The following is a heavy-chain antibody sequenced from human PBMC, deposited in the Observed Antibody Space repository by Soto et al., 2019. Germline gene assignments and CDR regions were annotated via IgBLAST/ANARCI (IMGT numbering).Heavy chain of an antibody. V-gene: IGHV5-51*07. D-gene: IGHD2-15*01. J-gene: IGHJ4*02. CDR1: GYIFIDYW. Sequence: GESVKISFKASGYIFIDYWIGWVHQMPGKGLEWMGIVYPRDSDTRYSPSFQGQVTISADRSTGTAFLQWRSLKASDTALYYCARPPLPGYSIHFNSWGQGTLVTVSS. CDR2: VYPRDSDT. CDR3: ARPPLPGYSIHFNS.